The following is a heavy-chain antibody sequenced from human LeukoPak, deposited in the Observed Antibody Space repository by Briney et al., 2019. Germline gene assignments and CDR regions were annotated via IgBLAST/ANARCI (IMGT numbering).Heavy chain of an antibody. J-gene: IGHJ6*03. V-gene: IGHV4-59*10. CDR2: IYTSGST. D-gene: IGHD4-17*01. CDR1: GGSFSGYY. Sequence: SETLSLTCAVYGGSFSGYYWSWIRQPAGKGLEWIGRIYTSGSTNYNPSLKSRVTISVDKSKNQFSLKLSSVAAADTAVYYCATMTTVTSYYYYYMDVWGKGTTVTVSS. CDR3: ATMTTVTSYYYYYMDV.